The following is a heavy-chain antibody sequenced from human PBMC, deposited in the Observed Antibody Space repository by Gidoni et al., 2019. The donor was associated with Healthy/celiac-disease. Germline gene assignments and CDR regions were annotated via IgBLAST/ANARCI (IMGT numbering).Heavy chain of an antibody. Sequence: EVQLVESGGGLVQPGGSLRLSCAASGFTFSSYWMSWVRQAPGKGLEWVANIKQDGSEKYYVDSVKGRFTISRDNAKNSLYLQMNSLRAEDTAVYYCARVGGSYYDSSGYYRPFGQGTLVTVSS. D-gene: IGHD3-22*01. CDR1: GFTFSSYW. CDR2: IKQDGSEK. CDR3: ARVGGSYYDSSGYYRP. V-gene: IGHV3-7*03. J-gene: IGHJ5*02.